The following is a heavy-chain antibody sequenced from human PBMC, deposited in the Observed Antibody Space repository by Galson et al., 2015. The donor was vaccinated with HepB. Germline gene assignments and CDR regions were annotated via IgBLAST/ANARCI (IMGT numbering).Heavy chain of an antibody. Sequence: SLRLSCAASGFTFSSYAMHWVRQAPGKGLERVAVISYDGSNKYYADSVKGRFTISRDNSKNTLYLQMNSLRAEDTAVYYCSGWSSPFDYWGQGTLVTVSS. J-gene: IGHJ4*02. CDR3: SGWSSPFDY. CDR2: ISYDGSNK. D-gene: IGHD6-19*01. CDR1: GFTFSSYA. V-gene: IGHV3-30*04.